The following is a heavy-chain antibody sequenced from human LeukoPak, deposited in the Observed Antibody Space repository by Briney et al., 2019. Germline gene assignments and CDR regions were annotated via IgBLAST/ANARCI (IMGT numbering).Heavy chain of an antibody. J-gene: IGHJ4*02. CDR1: GGSITSYD. V-gene: IGHV4-59*01. CDR3: ARASTTFDD. D-gene: IGHD1-14*01. Sequence: SETLSLTCTVSGGSITSYDWSWIRQPPGRGLEWIGYISDDGSTNYNPSLKSRVSLSVDTSKNQFSLNLTSVTAADTAVYFCARASTTFDDWGQGTLVTVSS. CDR2: ISDDGST.